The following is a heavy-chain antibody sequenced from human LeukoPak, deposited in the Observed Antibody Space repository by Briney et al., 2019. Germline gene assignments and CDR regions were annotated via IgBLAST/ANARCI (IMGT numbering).Heavy chain of an antibody. D-gene: IGHD5-12*01. J-gene: IGHJ4*02. Sequence: GGSLRLSCAASGFTFSSYGMHWVRKAPGKGLEWVAFIRYDGSNKYYADSVKGRFTISRDNSKNTLYLQMNSLRAEDTAVYYCAKVAVATIIWDYWGQGTLVTVSS. V-gene: IGHV3-30*02. CDR3: AKVAVATIIWDY. CDR1: GFTFSSYG. CDR2: IRYDGSNK.